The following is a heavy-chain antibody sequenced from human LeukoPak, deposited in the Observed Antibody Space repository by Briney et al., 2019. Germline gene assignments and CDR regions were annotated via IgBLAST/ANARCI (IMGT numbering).Heavy chain of an antibody. V-gene: IGHV3-30*02. CDR1: GLTFSSYG. CDR2: IRYDGSNK. Sequence: GGSLKLSCAASGLTFSSYGMHWVRQAPGKGLEWVAFIRYDGSNKYYADSVKGRFTISRDNSKNTLYLQMNSLRAEDTAVYYCAKDLSSGVVHWGQGTLVTVSS. CDR3: AKDLSSGVVH. J-gene: IGHJ4*02. D-gene: IGHD6-19*01.